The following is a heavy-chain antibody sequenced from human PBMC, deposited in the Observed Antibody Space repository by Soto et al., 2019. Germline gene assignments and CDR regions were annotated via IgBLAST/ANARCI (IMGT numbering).Heavy chain of an antibody. V-gene: IGHV3-23*01. J-gene: IGHJ4*02. CDR3: AKDPVLLWFGALVYHPSDQFDY. CDR2: ISGSGGST. Sequence: EVQLLESGGGLVQPGGSLRLSCAASGFTFSSYAMSWVRQAPGKGLEWVSAISGSGGSTYYADSVKGRFTISRDNSKNKLYLQMNSLRAEDTAVYYCAKDPVLLWFGALVYHPSDQFDYWGQGTLVTVAS. D-gene: IGHD3-10*01. CDR1: GFTFSSYA.